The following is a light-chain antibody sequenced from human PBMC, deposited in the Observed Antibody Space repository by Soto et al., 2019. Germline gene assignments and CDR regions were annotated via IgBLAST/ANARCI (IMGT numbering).Light chain of an antibody. CDR1: SSDVGGYNY. Sequence: QSALTQPASVSGSPGQSINISCTGTSSDVGGYNYVSWYQQHPGKAPKLMIYDVSNRPSGVSTRFSGAKSGNTASLTLSGLQAEDEADYYCSSYTGSSTYVVFGGGTKHTVL. CDR3: SSYTGSSTYVV. J-gene: IGLJ2*01. V-gene: IGLV2-14*01. CDR2: DVS.